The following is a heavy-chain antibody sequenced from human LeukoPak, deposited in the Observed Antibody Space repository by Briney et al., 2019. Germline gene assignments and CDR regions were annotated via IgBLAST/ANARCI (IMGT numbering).Heavy chain of an antibody. D-gene: IGHD3-22*01. V-gene: IGHV3-30*18. CDR1: GFTFSSYG. CDR3: AKDHRSYYDAPDY. J-gene: IGHJ4*02. CDR2: ISYDGSNK. Sequence: PGKSLRLSCAASGFTFSSYGMHWVRQAPGKGLEWVAVISYDGSNKYYADSVKGRFTISRDNSKNTLYLQMKSLRADDTAVYYCAKDHRSYYDAPDYWGQGTLVTVSS.